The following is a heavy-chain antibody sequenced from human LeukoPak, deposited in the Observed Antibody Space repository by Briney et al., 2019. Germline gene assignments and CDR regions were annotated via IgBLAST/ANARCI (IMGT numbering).Heavy chain of an antibody. CDR1: GYTFTGYY. J-gene: IGHJ3*02. CDR3: ARGLLRYCSSTSCYDAFDI. D-gene: IGHD2-2*01. V-gene: IGHV1-2*02. CDR2: INPNSGGT. Sequence: ASVKVSCKASGYTFTGYYMHWVRQAPGQGLEWMGWINPNSGGTNYAQKFQGRVTMTRDTSISTAYMELSRLRSDDTAVYYCARGLLRYCSSTSCYDAFDIWGQGTMVTVSS.